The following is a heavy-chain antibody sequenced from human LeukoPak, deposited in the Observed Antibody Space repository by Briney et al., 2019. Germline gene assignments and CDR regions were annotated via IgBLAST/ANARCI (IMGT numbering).Heavy chain of an antibody. CDR2: INPSGGST. J-gene: IGHJ5*02. D-gene: IGHD2-15*01. CDR1: GYTFTSYY. V-gene: IGHV1-46*01. Sequence: PVASVKVSCKASGYTFTSYYMHWVRQAPGQGLEWMRIINPSGGSTSYAQKFQGRVTMTRDTSTSTVYMELSSLRSEDTAVYYCARSVVVVAQFDPWGQGTLVTVSS. CDR3: ARSVVVVAQFDP.